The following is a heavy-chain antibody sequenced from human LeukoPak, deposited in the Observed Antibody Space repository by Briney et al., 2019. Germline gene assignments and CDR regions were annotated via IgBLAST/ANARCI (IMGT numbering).Heavy chain of an antibody. CDR2: INPSGGST. V-gene: IGHV1-46*01. CDR1: GGTFSSYA. D-gene: IGHD4-11*01. Sequence: ASVKVSCKASGGTFSSYAISWVRQAPGQGLEWMGIINPSGGSTSYAQKFQGRVTMTRDTSTSTVYMELSSVRSEDTAVYYCARGFTVRSPFDYWGQGTLVTVSS. J-gene: IGHJ4*02. CDR3: ARGFTVRSPFDY.